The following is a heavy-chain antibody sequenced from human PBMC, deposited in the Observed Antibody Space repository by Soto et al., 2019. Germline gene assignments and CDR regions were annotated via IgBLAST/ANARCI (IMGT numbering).Heavy chain of an antibody. CDR1: GGSFSGYY. V-gene: IGHV4-34*01. Sequence: SETLSLTCAAYGGSFSGYYWSWIRQPPGKGLEWIGEINHSGSTNYNPSLKSRATISVDTSKNQFSLKLSSVTAADTAVYYCARAEDYYDSSGYYSWFDPWGQGTLVTVSS. J-gene: IGHJ5*02. CDR2: INHSGST. CDR3: ARAEDYYDSSGYYSWFDP. D-gene: IGHD3-22*01.